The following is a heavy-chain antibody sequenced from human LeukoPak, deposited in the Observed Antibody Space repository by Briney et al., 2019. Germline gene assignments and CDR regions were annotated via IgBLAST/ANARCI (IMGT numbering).Heavy chain of an antibody. J-gene: IGHJ6*02. CDR1: GFTFSSYE. Sequence: PGESLRLSCAASGFTFSSYEMNWVRQAPGKGLEWVSYISSSGSTIYYADSVKGRFTISRDNAKNSLYLQMNSLRAEDTAVYYCARDQTLYYDSSGYYYRYYGMDVWGQGTTVTVSS. V-gene: IGHV3-48*03. CDR2: ISSSGSTI. D-gene: IGHD3-22*01. CDR3: ARDQTLYYDSSGYYYRYYGMDV.